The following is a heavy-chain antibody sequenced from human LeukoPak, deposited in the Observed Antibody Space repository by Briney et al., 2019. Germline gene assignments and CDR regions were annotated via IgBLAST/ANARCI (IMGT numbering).Heavy chain of an antibody. Sequence: GGSLRLSCAASGFTFSSYGMSWVRQAPGKGLEWVSFIYSGGNTHYSDSVKGRFTLSRDNSKNTLYLQMNSLRAEDTAIYYCARRAAKNSHPNDCGGQGTLVTASS. J-gene: IGHJ4*02. CDR2: IYSGGNT. V-gene: IGHV3-23*05. D-gene: IGHD2-21*01. CDR1: GFTFSSYG. CDR3: ARRAAKNSHPNDC.